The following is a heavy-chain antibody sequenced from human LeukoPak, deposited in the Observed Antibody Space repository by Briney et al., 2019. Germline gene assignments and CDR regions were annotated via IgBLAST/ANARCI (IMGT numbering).Heavy chain of an antibody. CDR2: INPSGGST. Sequence: ASVKVSCKASGYTFTSYYMHWVRQAPGQGLEWMGIINPSGGSTSYAQKFQGRVTMTRDMSTSTVYMELSSLRSEDTAVYYCARDPSSSWYNYYYYYMDVWGKGTTVTVSS. V-gene: IGHV1-46*01. D-gene: IGHD6-13*01. J-gene: IGHJ6*03. CDR3: ARDPSSSWYNYYYYYMDV. CDR1: GYTFTSYY.